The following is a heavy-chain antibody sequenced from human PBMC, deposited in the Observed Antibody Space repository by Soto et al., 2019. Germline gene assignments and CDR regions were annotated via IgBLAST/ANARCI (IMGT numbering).Heavy chain of an antibody. CDR3: ARSMFYSDGTNYSPFEY. CDR1: GGSVSSGNYY. D-gene: IGHD3-22*01. V-gene: IGHV4-61*01. CDR2: FYYTGSI. J-gene: IGHJ4*02. Sequence: QVQLQESGPGLVKPSETLSLTCTVSGGSVSSGNYYWSWIRQPPGKGLEWIGYFYYTGSINYNPSLKSQVTIFIDASKNQFSLRLSSVTAADTAVYYCARSMFYSDGTNYSPFEYRGQGTLVTASS.